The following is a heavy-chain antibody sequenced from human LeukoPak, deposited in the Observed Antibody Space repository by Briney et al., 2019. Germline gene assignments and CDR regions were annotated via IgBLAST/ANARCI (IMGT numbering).Heavy chain of an antibody. CDR2: IYYSGGT. Sequence: KSAETLSLTCTVSGCSISSYYWSWIRQPPGKGLEWVGSIYYSGGTNYNPSLKSRVTISVDTSKNQFYLKLSSVTAADTAVYYCARTRYCSSTTCYYFDYWGQGTLVTVSS. CDR1: GCSISSYY. CDR3: ARTRYCSSTTCYYFDY. D-gene: IGHD2-2*01. J-gene: IGHJ4*02. V-gene: IGHV4-59*08.